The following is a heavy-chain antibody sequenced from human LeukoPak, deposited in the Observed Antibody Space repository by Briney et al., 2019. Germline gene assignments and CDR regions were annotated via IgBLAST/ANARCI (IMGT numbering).Heavy chain of an antibody. CDR1: GYTFINYG. D-gene: IGHD5-24*01. V-gene: IGHV1-18*01. CDR2: ISVYNGDT. CDR3: ARRDPVSDY. Sequence: ASVKVSCKASGYTFINYGISWVRQAPGQGLEWMGWISVYNGDTNYEQKFQGRVTMTTDTSTNTAYMELRSLRSDDTAVYYCARRDPVSDYWGQGTLVTVSS. J-gene: IGHJ4*02.